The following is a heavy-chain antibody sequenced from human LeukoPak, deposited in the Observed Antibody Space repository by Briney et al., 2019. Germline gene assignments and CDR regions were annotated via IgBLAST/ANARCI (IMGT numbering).Heavy chain of an antibody. D-gene: IGHD6-13*01. CDR2: IYYSGST. CDR3: ACSSWYPFFDY. Sequence: PSETLSLTCTVSGGSISSYYWSWIRQPPGKGLEWIGYIYYSGSTNYNPSLKSRVTISVDTSENQFSLKLSSVTAADTAVYYCACSSWYPFFDYWGQGTLVTVSS. V-gene: IGHV4-59*01. CDR1: GGSISSYY. J-gene: IGHJ4*02.